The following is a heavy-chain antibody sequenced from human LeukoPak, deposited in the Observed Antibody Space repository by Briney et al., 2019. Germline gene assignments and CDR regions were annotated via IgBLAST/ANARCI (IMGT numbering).Heavy chain of an antibody. V-gene: IGHV1-8*03. J-gene: IGHJ3*01. D-gene: IGHD4-17*01. CDR2: INPNSGST. CDR3: ARGDFGETNAAFDV. CDR1: GYTFTDYD. Sequence: ASVKVSCKTSGYTFTDYDVHWVRQAPGQGLEWMGWINPNSGSTNYAQRLQGRVTFTRDTSLSIAYMELSSLTSEDAAVYFCARGDFGETNAAFDVWGQGPLVAVSS.